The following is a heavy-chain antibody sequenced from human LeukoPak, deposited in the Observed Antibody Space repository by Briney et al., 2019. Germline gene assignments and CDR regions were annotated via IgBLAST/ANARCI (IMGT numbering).Heavy chain of an antibody. Sequence: SVKVSCKASGGTFSSYAISWVRQAPGQGLERMGGIIPIFGTANYAQKFQGRVTITTDESTSTAYMELSSLRSEDTAVYYCTAGDSSSLLGAYWGQGTLVTVSS. CDR2: IIPIFGTA. CDR1: GGTFSSYA. D-gene: IGHD3-22*01. J-gene: IGHJ4*02. V-gene: IGHV1-69*05. CDR3: TAGDSSSLLGAY.